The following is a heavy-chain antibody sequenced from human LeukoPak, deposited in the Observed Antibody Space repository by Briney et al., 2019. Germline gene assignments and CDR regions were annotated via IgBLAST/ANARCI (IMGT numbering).Heavy chain of an antibody. CDR3: ASARPHCFDY. Sequence: SETLSLTCTVSGGSVNSGSYYWSWIRQPPGRGLEWMAYIYYSGSTNYNPSLKSRGTISVDTSKNQFSLKLSSVTAADTAVYYCASARPHCFDYWGQGTLVTVSP. CDR1: GGSVNSGSYY. V-gene: IGHV4-61*01. CDR2: IYYSGST. D-gene: IGHD1-14*01. J-gene: IGHJ4*02.